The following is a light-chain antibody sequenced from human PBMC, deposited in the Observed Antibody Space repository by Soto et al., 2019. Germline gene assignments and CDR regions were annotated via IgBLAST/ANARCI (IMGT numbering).Light chain of an antibody. Sequence: EIVLTQSPGTLSLSPGERATLSCRASQSVTSTYLAWYQQKPGQAPRLLIYGASSRAIGIPARFSGSGSGTEFTLTISSLQSEDFAVYYCQQHNNWPLTFGQGTKVDIK. J-gene: IGKJ1*01. CDR3: QQHNNWPLT. CDR2: GAS. V-gene: IGKV3D-15*01. CDR1: QSVTSTY.